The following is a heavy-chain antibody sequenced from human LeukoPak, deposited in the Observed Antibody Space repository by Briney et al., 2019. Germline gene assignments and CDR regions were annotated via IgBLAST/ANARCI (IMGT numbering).Heavy chain of an antibody. V-gene: IGHV4-4*07. Sequence: SETLSLTCTVSGDSISRYYWSWIRQPAGKGLEWIGRIYNGGIITYNPSLKSRVTMSIDTSNNQFSLRLRFVTAADTAVYYCARVEQWPVLGYYYMDVWGKGTTVTVSS. D-gene: IGHD6-19*01. CDR2: IYNGGII. CDR1: GDSISRYY. CDR3: ARVEQWPVLGYYYMDV. J-gene: IGHJ6*03.